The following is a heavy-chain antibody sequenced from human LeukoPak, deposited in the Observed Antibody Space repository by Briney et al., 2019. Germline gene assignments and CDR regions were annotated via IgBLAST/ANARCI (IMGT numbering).Heavy chain of an antibody. Sequence: SETLSLTRTVSGGTISSYYWSWLRQPAARGLAGIGRIYTSWSTNYNPSLKSRVARSVDTSKNQFSLKLSSVTAADTAVYYCARDSGRSSVRAEYSQHWGQGTLVTVSS. D-gene: IGHD6-13*01. CDR3: ARDSGRSSVRAEYSQH. CDR1: GGTISSYY. J-gene: IGHJ1*01. V-gene: IGHV4-4*07. CDR2: IYTSWST.